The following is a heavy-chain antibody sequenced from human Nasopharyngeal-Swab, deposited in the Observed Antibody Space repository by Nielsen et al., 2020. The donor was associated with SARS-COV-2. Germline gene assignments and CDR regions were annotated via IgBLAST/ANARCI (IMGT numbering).Heavy chain of an antibody. CDR1: GLGFSNYE. V-gene: IGHV3-48*03. Sequence: GESLKISCAASGLGFSNYEMNWVRQAPRKGLEWISYISTTTATIYYADSVKGRFTISRDNAKSSLYLQMNSLRAEDTAVYYCAREVPYSGHDDAFDIWGQGTMVTVSA. CDR2: ISTTTATI. CDR3: AREVPYSGHDDAFDI. J-gene: IGHJ3*02. D-gene: IGHD5-12*01.